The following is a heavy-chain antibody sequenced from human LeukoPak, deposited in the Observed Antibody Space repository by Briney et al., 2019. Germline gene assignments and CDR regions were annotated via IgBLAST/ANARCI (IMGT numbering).Heavy chain of an antibody. J-gene: IGHJ6*04. CDR1: GYTLTELS. CDR3: ATDGKVGIAAAGTGLYYGVDV. D-gene: IGHD6-13*01. CDR2: FDPEDGET. V-gene: IGHV1-24*01. Sequence: RASVTVSCKVSGYTLTELSMHWVRQAPGKGLEWMGGFDPEDGETIYAQKFQGRVTMTEDTSTDTAYMELSSLRSEDTAVYYCATDGKVGIAAAGTGLYYGVDVWGKGTTVTVSS.